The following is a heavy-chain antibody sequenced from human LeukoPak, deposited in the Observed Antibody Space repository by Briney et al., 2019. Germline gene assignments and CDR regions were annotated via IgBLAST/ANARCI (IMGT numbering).Heavy chain of an antibody. Sequence: GGSLRLSCAASGFTFSSYAMSWVRQAPGKGLEWVSAISGSGGSTCYADSVKGRFTISRDNSKNTLYLQMNGLRAEDTAVYYCAKGPPQVVPAAPYYYGMDVWGQGTTVTVSS. V-gene: IGHV3-23*01. CDR1: GFTFSSYA. CDR3: AKGPPQVVPAAPYYYGMDV. J-gene: IGHJ6*02. D-gene: IGHD2-2*01. CDR2: ISGSGGST.